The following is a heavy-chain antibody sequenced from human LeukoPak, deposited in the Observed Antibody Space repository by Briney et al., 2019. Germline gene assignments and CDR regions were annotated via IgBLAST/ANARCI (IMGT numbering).Heavy chain of an antibody. CDR1: GSFTGYN. V-gene: IGHV1-2*02. CDR3: ARESAGFGGFDY. CDR2: INPNRGDT. D-gene: IGHD2-15*01. Sequence: ASVKVSCKASGSFTGYNMHWVRQAPGQGLEWMGCINPNRGDTSYAQMFRGRVTLTRDTSISTAYMEVSSLRSDDTAVYYCARESAGFGGFDYWGQGSPVTVSS. J-gene: IGHJ4*02.